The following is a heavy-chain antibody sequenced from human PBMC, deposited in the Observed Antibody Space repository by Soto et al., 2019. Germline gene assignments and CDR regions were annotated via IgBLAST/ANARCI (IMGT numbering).Heavy chain of an antibody. CDR1: GFTFSSYA. J-gene: IGHJ6*02. CDR2: ISYDGSNK. D-gene: IGHD3-3*01. CDR3: ARDRDDFWSGYPPDLYGMDV. Sequence: GGSLRLSCAASGFTFSSYAMHWVRQAPGKGLEWVAVISYDGSNKYYADSVKGRFTISRDNSKNTLYLQMNSLRAEDMAVYYCARDRDDFWSGYPPDLYGMDVWGQGTTVTVSS. V-gene: IGHV3-30-3*01.